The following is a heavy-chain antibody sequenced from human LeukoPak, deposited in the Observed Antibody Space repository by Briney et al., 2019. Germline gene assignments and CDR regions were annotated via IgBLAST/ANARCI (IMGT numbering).Heavy chain of an antibody. CDR2: ISAYNGDT. V-gene: IGHV1-18*01. CDR1: GYTFTSYG. J-gene: IGHJ4*02. D-gene: IGHD3-10*01. CDR3: AREASIYGSGSYNFDY. Sequence: GASVKVSCKASGYTFTSYGISWVRQAPGQGLEWMGWISAYNGDTNYAQKLRGRVTMTTDTSTSTAYMELRSLRSDDTAVYYCAREASIYGSGSYNFDYWGQGTLVTVSS.